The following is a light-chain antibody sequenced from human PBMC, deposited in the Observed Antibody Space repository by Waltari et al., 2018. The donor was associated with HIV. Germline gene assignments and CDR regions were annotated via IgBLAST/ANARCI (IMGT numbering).Light chain of an antibody. CDR3: SSFTTSSTGV. CDR1: SSDYS. J-gene: IGLJ3*02. V-gene: IGLV2-14*03. Sequence: QSALTQPASVSGSPGQSITIPCTGISSDYSVSWYQQHPGRAPKLVIYDVANRPSGVSSRFSGSKSGHTASLTISGLQAADEADYYYSSFTTSSTGVFGGGTKLTVL. CDR2: DVA.